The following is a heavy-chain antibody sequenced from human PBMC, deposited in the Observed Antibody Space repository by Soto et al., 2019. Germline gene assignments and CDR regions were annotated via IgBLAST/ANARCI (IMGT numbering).Heavy chain of an antibody. J-gene: IGHJ6*03. Sequence: GGSLRLSCAASGFTFSSYGMHWVRQAPGKGLEWVAVISYDGSNKYYADTVKGRFTISRDNSKNTLYLQMNSLRAEDTAVYYCAKDYYYGSGSYYNHYYYYYMDVWGKGTTVTVSS. D-gene: IGHD3-10*01. CDR2: ISYDGSNK. CDR3: AKDYYYGSGSYYNHYYYYYMDV. CDR1: GFTFSSYG. V-gene: IGHV3-30*18.